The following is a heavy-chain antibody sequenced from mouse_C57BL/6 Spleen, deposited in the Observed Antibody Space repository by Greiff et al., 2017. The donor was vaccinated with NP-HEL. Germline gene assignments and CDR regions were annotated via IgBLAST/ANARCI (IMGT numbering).Heavy chain of an antibody. CDR1: GFTFSSYG. D-gene: IGHD2-4*01. V-gene: IGHV5-6*02. Sequence: DVKLVESGGDLVKPGGSLKLSCAASGFTFSSYGMSWVRQTPDKRLEWVATISSGGSYTYYPDSVKGRFTISRDNAKNTLYLQMSSLKSEDTAMYYCARHYDYDDGAWFAYWGQGTLVTVSA. CDR2: ISSGGSYT. CDR3: ARHYDYDDGAWFAY. J-gene: IGHJ3*01.